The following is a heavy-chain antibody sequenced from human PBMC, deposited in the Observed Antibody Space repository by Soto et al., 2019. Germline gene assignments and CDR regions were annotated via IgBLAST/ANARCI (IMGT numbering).Heavy chain of an antibody. CDR2: INHSGST. CDR1: GGSFSDYS. Sequence: PSETLSLTCAVYGGSFSDYSWTWIRQPPGKGLEWIGEINHSGSTNYNPSLKSRVTISVDTSKNQFSLKLSSVTAADTAVYYCARLYPPLRGSSWLDYWGQGTLVTVSS. CDR3: ARLYPPLRGSSWLDY. J-gene: IGHJ4*02. V-gene: IGHV4-34*01. D-gene: IGHD6-13*01.